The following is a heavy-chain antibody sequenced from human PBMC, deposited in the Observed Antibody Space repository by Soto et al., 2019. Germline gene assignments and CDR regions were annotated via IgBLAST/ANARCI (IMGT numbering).Heavy chain of an antibody. V-gene: IGHV3-21*01. J-gene: IGHJ4*02. D-gene: IGHD3-3*01. CDR2: ISSSSSYI. CDR3: ARDPRLNFWSGYGSFDY. Sequence: GGSLRLSCAASGFTFSSYSMNWVRQAPGKGLEWVSSISSSSSYIYYADSAKGRFTIARDNAKNSLYLQMNSLRAEDTAVYYYARDPRLNFWSGYGSFDYWGQGTLVTVSS. CDR1: GFTFSSYS.